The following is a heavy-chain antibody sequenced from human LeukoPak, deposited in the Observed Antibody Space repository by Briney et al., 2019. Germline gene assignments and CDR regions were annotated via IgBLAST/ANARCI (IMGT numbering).Heavy chain of an antibody. CDR3: AKRGGNYGPFDY. V-gene: IGHV3-23*01. J-gene: IGHJ4*02. D-gene: IGHD1-26*01. CDR1: GFGFSAYG. Sequence: GGSLRLSCVASGFGFSAYGMSWVRQAPGKGLEWVSAISGGGETAYYADSVKGRFTISRDNSKNTLCLQMNSLRAEDTAVYYCAKRGGNYGPFDYWGQGTLVTVSS. CDR2: ISGGGETA.